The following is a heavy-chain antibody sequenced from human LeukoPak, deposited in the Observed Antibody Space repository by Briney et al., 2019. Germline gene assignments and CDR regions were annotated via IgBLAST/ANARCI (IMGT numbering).Heavy chain of an antibody. Sequence: SVKVSCKASGGTFSSCAISWVRQAPGQGLEWMGGIIPIFGTANYAQKFQGRVTITADESTSTAYMELSSLRSEDTAVYYCARTSSGYYYDSSGFYYYMDVWGKGTTVTVSS. CDR1: GGTFSSCA. CDR2: IIPIFGTA. CDR3: ARTSSGYYYDSSGFYYYMDV. V-gene: IGHV1-69*13. D-gene: IGHD3-22*01. J-gene: IGHJ6*03.